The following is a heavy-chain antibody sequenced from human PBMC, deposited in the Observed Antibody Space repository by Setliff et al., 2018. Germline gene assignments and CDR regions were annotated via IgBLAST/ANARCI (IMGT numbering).Heavy chain of an antibody. V-gene: IGHV3-48*01. CDR1: GFTFSSYE. Sequence: GWSLRLSCAASGFTFSSYEMNWVRQAPGKGLEWVSYISSSSSTIYYAAPVKGRFTISRDDSKNSLYVQMNGLRTEDSAVYYCARIRLCGGRVICPPGRYFDVWGKGTTVTVSS. J-gene: IGHJ6*03. CDR2: ISSSSSTI. D-gene: IGHD2-15*01. CDR3: ARIRLCGGRVICPPGRYFDV.